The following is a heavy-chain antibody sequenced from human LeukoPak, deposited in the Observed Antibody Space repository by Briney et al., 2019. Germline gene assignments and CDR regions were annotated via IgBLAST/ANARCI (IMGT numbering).Heavy chain of an antibody. D-gene: IGHD6-13*01. Sequence: GRSLRLSCAASGFTFSSYGMHWVRQAPGKGLEWVAVIWYDGSNKYYADSVKGRFTISRDNSKNTLYLQMNSLRAEDTAVYYCARARIRSSWYFDYWGQGTLVAVSS. CDR1: GFTFSSYG. J-gene: IGHJ4*02. V-gene: IGHV3-33*01. CDR2: IWYDGSNK. CDR3: ARARIRSSWYFDY.